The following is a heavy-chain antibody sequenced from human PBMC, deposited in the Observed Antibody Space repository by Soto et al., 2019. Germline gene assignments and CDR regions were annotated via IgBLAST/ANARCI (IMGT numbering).Heavy chain of an antibody. CDR2: ISSSGSTI. J-gene: IGHJ5*02. D-gene: IGHD3-3*01. CDR1: GFTFNDYY. Sequence: GGSLRLSCAASGFTFNDYYMSWMRQAPGQGLEWVSYISSSGSTIYYADSVKGRFTISRDNAKNSLYLQMNSLRAEDTAVYYCARVLRFLEWFTGWFDPWGQGTLVTVSS. V-gene: IGHV3-11*01. CDR3: ARVLRFLEWFTGWFDP.